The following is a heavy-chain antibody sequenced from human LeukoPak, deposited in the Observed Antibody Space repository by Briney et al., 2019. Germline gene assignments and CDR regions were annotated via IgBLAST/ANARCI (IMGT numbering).Heavy chain of an antibody. CDR1: GYSFTSYW. V-gene: IGHV5-51*01. D-gene: IGHD6-19*01. CDR3: TVAVAGTRAPGY. J-gene: IGHJ4*02. CDR2: IYPADSDT. Sequence: HGESLKISCKGSGYSFTSYWIGWVRQMPGKGLEWMGIIYPADSDTRYSPSFRGQVTISADKSITTAYLQWSSLKASDSAMYYCTVAVAGTRAPGYWGQGTLVTVSS.